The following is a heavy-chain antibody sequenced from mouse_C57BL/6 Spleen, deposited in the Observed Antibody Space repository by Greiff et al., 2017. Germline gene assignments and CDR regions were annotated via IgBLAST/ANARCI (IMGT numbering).Heavy chain of an antibody. Sequence: VQLHQSGAELVRPGASVTLSCKASGYTFTDYEMHWVKQTPVHGLEWIGAIDPETGGTAYNQKFKGKAILTADKSSSTAYMELRSLTSEDSAVYYAYIYYYGSPWFAYWGQGTLVTVSA. J-gene: IGHJ3*01. CDR3: YIYYYGSPWFAY. CDR1: GYTFTDYE. D-gene: IGHD1-1*01. CDR2: IDPETGGT. V-gene: IGHV1-15*01.